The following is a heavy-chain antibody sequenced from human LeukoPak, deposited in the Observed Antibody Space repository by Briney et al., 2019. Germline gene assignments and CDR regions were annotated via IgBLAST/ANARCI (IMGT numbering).Heavy chain of an antibody. CDR1: GFTFSSYD. V-gene: IGHV3-48*01. CDR3: ARRFDY. CDR2: ISESSDTI. J-gene: IGHJ4*02. Sequence: GGSLRLSCAASGFTFSSYDMSWVRQAPGKGLEWISYISESSDTIYYADSVKGRFTISRDNAKNSLYLQMNSLRAEDTALYYCARRFDYWGQGTLVTVSS.